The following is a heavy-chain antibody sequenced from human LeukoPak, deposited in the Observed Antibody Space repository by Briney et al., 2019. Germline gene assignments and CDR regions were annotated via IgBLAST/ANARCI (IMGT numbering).Heavy chain of an antibody. J-gene: IGHJ4*02. CDR3: ARDRVEPAAIEYFDY. V-gene: IGHV4-30-2*01. CDR1: GGSISSGGYS. Sequence: SQTLSLTCDVSGGSISSGGYSWSWIRQPPGKGLEWIGYIYHSGSTNYNPSLKSRVTISVGTSKNQFSLKLSSVTAADTAVYYCARDRVEPAAIEYFDYWGQGTLVTVSS. D-gene: IGHD2-2*01. CDR2: IYHSGST.